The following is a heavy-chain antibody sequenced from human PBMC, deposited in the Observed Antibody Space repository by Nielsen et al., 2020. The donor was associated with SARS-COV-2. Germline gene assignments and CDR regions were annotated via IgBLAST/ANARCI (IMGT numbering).Heavy chain of an antibody. CDR2: ISSSSSYI. Sequence: GGSLRLSCAASGFTFSSYSMNWVRQAPGKGLEWVSSISSSSSYIYYADSVKGRFTISRDNAKNSLYLQMNSLRAEDTAVHYCARDLWYSSSWIGYWGQGTLVTVSS. V-gene: IGHV3-21*01. D-gene: IGHD6-13*01. CDR3: ARDLWYSSSWIGY. CDR1: GFTFSSYS. J-gene: IGHJ4*02.